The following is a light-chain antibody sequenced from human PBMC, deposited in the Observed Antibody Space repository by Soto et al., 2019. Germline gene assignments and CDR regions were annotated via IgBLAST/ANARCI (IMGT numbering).Light chain of an antibody. J-gene: IGKJ2*01. V-gene: IGKV1-5*01. CDR2: DAS. CDR1: QSVNKW. CDR3: QQYQSWPYT. Sequence: DIQRTQSPSTLSASVGYRVTITCRASQSVNKWLAWYQQKPGRAPNLVNYDASTLQTSVTSTCSGSGSGTEFTLTISSLQPDDFGTYYCQQYQSWPYTFGQGTKLEIQ.